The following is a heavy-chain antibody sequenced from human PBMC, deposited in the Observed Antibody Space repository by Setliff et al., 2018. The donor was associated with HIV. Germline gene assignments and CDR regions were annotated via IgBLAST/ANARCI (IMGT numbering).Heavy chain of an antibody. CDR2: MYHSGTT. V-gene: IGHV4-4*02. J-gene: IGHJ4*02. Sequence: SETLSLTCTVSGASISDTIWWSWVRQSPKKGLEWIGEMYHSGTTRYNPSLESRVTLSLDKSRNQFTLKMTSVTAADTALYYCAGESALSGQSDWGQGTLVTVSS. CDR3: AGESALSGQSD. D-gene: IGHD6-19*01. CDR1: GASISDTIW.